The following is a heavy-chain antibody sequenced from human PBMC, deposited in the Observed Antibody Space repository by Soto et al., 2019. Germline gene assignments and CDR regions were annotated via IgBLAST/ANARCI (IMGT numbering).Heavy chain of an antibody. CDR1: GGSFSGYY. V-gene: IGHV4-34*01. J-gene: IGHJ5*02. CDR2: INHSGST. D-gene: IGHD3-3*01. Sequence: SETLSLTCAVYGGSFSGYYWSWIRQPPGKGLEWIGEINHSGSTNYNPSPKSRVTISVDTSKNQFSLKLSSVTAADTAVYYCARGGSYDFWSGYYLKNWFDPRGQGTLVTVSS. CDR3: ARGGSYDFWSGYYLKNWFDP.